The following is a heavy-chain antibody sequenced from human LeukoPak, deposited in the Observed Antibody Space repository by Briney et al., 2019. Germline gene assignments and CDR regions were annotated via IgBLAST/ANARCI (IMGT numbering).Heavy chain of an antibody. D-gene: IGHD4-11*01. CDR2: IDYSGTT. Sequence: SETLSLTCTVSGDSITSRDYYWGWIRQPPGKGLEWIGSIDYSGTTYYNSSLKSRVTISLGTSKNQFSLRLNSVTAADTAVYFCARDAYFRNYVLHWGRGTLVTVSS. CDR3: ARDAYFRNYVLH. J-gene: IGHJ4*02. V-gene: IGHV4-39*07. CDR1: GDSITSRDYY.